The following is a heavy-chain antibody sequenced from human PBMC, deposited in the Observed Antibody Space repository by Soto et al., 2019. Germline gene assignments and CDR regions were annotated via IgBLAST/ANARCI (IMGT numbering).Heavy chain of an antibody. CDR3: ARDPARPDVFHYYYGMDV. J-gene: IGHJ6*02. Sequence: QVQLVQSGAEVKKPGASVKVSCKASGYTFTSYGISWVRQAPGQGLEWMGWISAYNGNTNYAQKLQGRVTMTPDTSTSTAYMELRSLRSDDTAVYYCARDPARPDVFHYYYGMDVWGQGTTVTVSS. D-gene: IGHD6-6*01. V-gene: IGHV1-18*04. CDR1: GYTFTSYG. CDR2: ISAYNGNT.